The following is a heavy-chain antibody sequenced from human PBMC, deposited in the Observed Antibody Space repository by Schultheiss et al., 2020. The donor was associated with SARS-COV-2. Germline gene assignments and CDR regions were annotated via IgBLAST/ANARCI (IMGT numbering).Heavy chain of an antibody. CDR1: GFTFSSYG. V-gene: IGHV3-30*03. CDR2: ISYDGSNK. Sequence: GESLKISCAASGFTFSSYGMHWVRQAPGKGLEWVAVISYDGSNKYYADSVKGRFTISRDNSKNTLYLQMNSLRAEDTAVYYCARDRYSDYDYWGQGTLVTVSS. CDR3: ARDRYSDYDY. D-gene: IGHD1-26*01. J-gene: IGHJ4*02.